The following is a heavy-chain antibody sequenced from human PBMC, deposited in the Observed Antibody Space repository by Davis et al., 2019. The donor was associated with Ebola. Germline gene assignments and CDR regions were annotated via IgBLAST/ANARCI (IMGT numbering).Heavy chain of an antibody. Sequence: SLKISCVASGFTFSSYAMTWFRQAPGKGLEWVSTITDFGGTKYADSVKGRFTISRDISRNTLYLHMNSLRVEDTAVYYCARLFDYRTIYDYWGQGTRITVSS. J-gene: IGHJ4*02. D-gene: IGHD4/OR15-4a*01. CDR3: ARLFDYRTIYDY. V-gene: IGHV3-23*01. CDR2: ITDFGGT. CDR1: GFTFSSYA.